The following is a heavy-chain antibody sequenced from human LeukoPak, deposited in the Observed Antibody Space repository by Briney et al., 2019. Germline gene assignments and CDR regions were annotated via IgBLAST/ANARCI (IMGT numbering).Heavy chain of an antibody. V-gene: IGHV3-30*03. CDR3: TTSSGYDSPPYKYYYYYYGMDV. Sequence: GGSLRLSCAASGFTFSSYGMHWVRQAPGKGLEWVAVISYDGSNKYYADSVKGRFTISRDNSKNTLSLQMNSLRAEDTAVCYCTTSSGYDSPPYKYYYYYYGMDVWGQGTTVTVSS. CDR2: ISYDGSNK. CDR1: GFTFSSYG. J-gene: IGHJ6*02. D-gene: IGHD5-12*01.